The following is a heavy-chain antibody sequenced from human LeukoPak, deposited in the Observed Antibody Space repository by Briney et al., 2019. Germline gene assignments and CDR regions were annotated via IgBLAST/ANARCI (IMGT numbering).Heavy chain of an antibody. CDR1: GFIFSTYG. CDR2: IRHDGSIK. Sequence: GGPLRLSCAASGFIFSTYGMYWVRQAPGKGLEWVAFIRHDGSIKNYADSVKGRSTISRDNSKNTLYLQMNSLRAEDTAVYYCAKDSLADIDYWGQGTLVTISS. V-gene: IGHV3-30*02. J-gene: IGHJ4*02. D-gene: IGHD3-16*01. CDR3: AKDSLADIDY.